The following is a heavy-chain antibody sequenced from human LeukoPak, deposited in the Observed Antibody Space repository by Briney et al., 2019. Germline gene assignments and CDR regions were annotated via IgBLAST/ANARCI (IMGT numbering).Heavy chain of an antibody. J-gene: IGHJ4*02. V-gene: IGHV3-23*01. Sequence: GGSLRLSCAASGFTFSSFVISWVRQAPGKGLVWVSHINGDGSNLSYADFVKGRFTISRDNSKNTLYLQMSSLRAEDTAVYYCAKEFNRGLPDYWGQGTLVTVPS. CDR3: AKEFNRGLPDY. CDR1: GFTFSSFV. CDR2: INGDGSNL. D-gene: IGHD2-21*01.